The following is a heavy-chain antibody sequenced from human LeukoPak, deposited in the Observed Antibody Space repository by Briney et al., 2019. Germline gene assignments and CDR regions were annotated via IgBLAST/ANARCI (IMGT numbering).Heavy chain of an antibody. CDR1: GGSFSGFY. CDR3: ARHQGVVDL. CDR2: INHSGST. D-gene: IGHD3-3*01. Sequence: NTSETLSLTCAVYGGSFSGFYWSWIRRPPGKGLEWIGEINHSGSTNYNPSLKSRVTISVDTSKNQFSLKLSSVTAADTAVYYCARHQGVVDLWGRGSLVTVSS. J-gene: IGHJ2*01. V-gene: IGHV4-34*01.